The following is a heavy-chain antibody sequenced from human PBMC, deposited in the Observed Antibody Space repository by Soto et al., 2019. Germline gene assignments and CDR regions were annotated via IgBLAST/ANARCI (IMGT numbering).Heavy chain of an antibody. CDR1: GFSFSAHA. CDR2: ISIGGTTT. V-gene: IGHV3-23*01. D-gene: IGHD6-19*01. CDR3: AREGGSIGGWFGRKFDS. Sequence: GGSLRLSCTASGFSFSAHAMSGVRQAPGKGLEWVSSISIGGTTTFYAASVEGRFTISRGKSKNTLYLQMNSLRADDTAVYYCAREGGSIGGWFGRKFDSWGQGTQVTVSS. J-gene: IGHJ4*02.